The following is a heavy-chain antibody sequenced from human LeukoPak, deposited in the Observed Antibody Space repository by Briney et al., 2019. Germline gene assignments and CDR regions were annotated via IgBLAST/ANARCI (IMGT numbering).Heavy chain of an antibody. CDR1: GFTFSSYA. V-gene: IGHV3-64*01. Sequence: GGSLRLSCAASGFTFSSYAMSWVRQAPGKGLEYVSVISSNGGSTYYANSVKGRFTISRDNSKNTLYLQMNSLRAEDTAVYYCAKDRWSESWGQGTLVTASS. CDR3: AKDRWSES. D-gene: IGHD6-13*01. J-gene: IGHJ5*02. CDR2: ISSNGGST.